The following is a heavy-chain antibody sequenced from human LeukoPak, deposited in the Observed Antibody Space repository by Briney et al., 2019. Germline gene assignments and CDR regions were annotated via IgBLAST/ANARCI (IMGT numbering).Heavy chain of an antibody. J-gene: IGHJ6*03. Sequence: ASVKVSCKASGYTFTSYDINWVRQATGQGLEWMGWMSPNSGNTGYAQKFQGRVTITRNTSISTAYMELSSLRSEDTAVYYCARGKRITIFGVVIGNYYYYYMDVWGKGTTVTVSS. CDR3: ARGKRITIFGVVIGNYYYYYMDV. CDR1: GYTFTSYD. V-gene: IGHV1-8*03. CDR2: MSPNSGNT. D-gene: IGHD3-3*01.